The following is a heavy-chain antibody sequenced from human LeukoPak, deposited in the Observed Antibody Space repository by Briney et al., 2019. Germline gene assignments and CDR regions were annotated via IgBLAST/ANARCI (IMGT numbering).Heavy chain of an antibody. CDR1: GGSISSYY. J-gene: IGHJ4*02. Sequence: SETLSLTCTVSGGSISSYYWSWIRQPPGKGLEWIGYIYYSGSTNYNPSLKRRVTISVDTSKNQFSLKLSSVTAADTAVYYCARGYSSSWFDYWGQGTLVTVSS. D-gene: IGHD6-13*01. V-gene: IGHV4-59*08. CDR3: ARGYSSSWFDY. CDR2: IYYSGST.